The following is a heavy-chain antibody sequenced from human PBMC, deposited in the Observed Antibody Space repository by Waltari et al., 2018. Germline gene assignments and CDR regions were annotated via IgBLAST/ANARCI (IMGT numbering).Heavy chain of an antibody. V-gene: IGHV4-38-2*01. CDR3: ARPQLRSFYDAFDI. D-gene: IGHD5-12*01. Sequence: QVQLQESGPGLVKPSETLSLTCAVSGYSISSGYYWGWIRQPPGKGLEWIGSIYHSGSTYYNPSLKSRVTISVDTSKNQFSLKLSSVTAADTAVYYCARPQLRSFYDAFDIWGQGTMVTVSS. CDR2: IYHSGST. CDR1: GYSISSGYY. J-gene: IGHJ3*02.